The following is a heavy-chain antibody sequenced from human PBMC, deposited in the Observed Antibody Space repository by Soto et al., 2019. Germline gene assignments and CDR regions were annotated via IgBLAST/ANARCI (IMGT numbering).Heavy chain of an antibody. CDR2: ISSSSSTI. Sequence: GGSLRLSCAAAGFTFSSYSMNWVRQAPGKGLEWVSYISSSSSTIYYADSVKGRFTISRDNAKNSLYLQMNSLRAEDTAVYYCARANWNDDYYYYYMDVWGKGTTVTVSS. CDR1: GFTFSSYS. J-gene: IGHJ6*03. CDR3: ARANWNDDYYYYYMDV. V-gene: IGHV3-48*01. D-gene: IGHD1-1*01.